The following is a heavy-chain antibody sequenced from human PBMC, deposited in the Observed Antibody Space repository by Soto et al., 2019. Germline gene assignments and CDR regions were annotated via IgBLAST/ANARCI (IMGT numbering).Heavy chain of an antibody. CDR3: ARFRGYCRSGNCAVDY. J-gene: IGHJ4*02. D-gene: IGHD2-15*01. Sequence: PSVTLSLTCAVSGYSIIRGHYLGWMRQPPGKGLEWIGNVFHDGRTCYNPSVKSRLIISVDPSKNQFSMNLNSVTAADTAVYYCARFRGYCRSGNCAVDYWGQGTLVTVSS. V-gene: IGHV4-38-2*01. CDR2: VFHDGRT. CDR1: GYSIIRGHY.